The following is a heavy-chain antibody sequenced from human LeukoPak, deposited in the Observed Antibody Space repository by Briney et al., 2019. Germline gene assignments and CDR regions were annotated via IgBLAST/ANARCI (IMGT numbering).Heavy chain of an antibody. CDR1: GFTFSSYW. Sequence: GGSLRLSCAASGFTFSSYWMHWVRQAPGKGLEWVSDISGSGGSTYYADSVKGRFTISRDNSKNTLYLQMNSLRAEDTAVYYCAKQAGTTSYYYYYMDVWGKGTTVTVSS. CDR3: AKQAGTTSYYYYYMDV. V-gene: IGHV3-23*01. J-gene: IGHJ6*03. D-gene: IGHD6-19*01. CDR2: ISGSGGST.